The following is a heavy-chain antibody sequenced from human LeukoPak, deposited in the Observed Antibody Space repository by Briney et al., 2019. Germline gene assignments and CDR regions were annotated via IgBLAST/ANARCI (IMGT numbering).Heavy chain of an antibody. D-gene: IGHD2-15*01. CDR2: ISSSSSYI. V-gene: IGHV3-21*01. Sequence: GGSLRLSCAASGFTFSSYSMNWVRQAPGKGLEWVSSISSSSSYIYYADSVKGRFTISRDNAKNSLYLQMNSLRAEDTAVYYCARDPRRYYSGGSCPRWYFDLWGRGTLVTVSS. CDR3: ARDPRRYYSGGSCPRWYFDL. J-gene: IGHJ2*01. CDR1: GFTFSSYS.